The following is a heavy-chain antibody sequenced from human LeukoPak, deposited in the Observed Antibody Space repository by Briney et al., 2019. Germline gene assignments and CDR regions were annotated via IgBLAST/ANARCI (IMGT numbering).Heavy chain of an antibody. D-gene: IGHD5-18*01. J-gene: IGHJ5*01. CDR3: ASGYGSGWLDS. V-gene: IGHV4-31*03. CDR1: GDSISRGYY. CDR2: IHSSGNT. Sequence: SETLSLTCTVSGDSISRGYYWVWIRQPPGEGLEWIGYIHSSGNTYYNPSLQNRLIISRDTNEDPVSLTLTSVTAADTAVYFCASGYGSGWLDSWGQGTQVTVSS.